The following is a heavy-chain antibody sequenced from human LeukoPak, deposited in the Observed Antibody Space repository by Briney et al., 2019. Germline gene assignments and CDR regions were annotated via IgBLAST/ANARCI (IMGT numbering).Heavy chain of an antibody. CDR3: ARSWWRRNASESQRYYYYYLDV. Sequence: SETLSLTCTVSGGSMTSTSHYWGWIRQSPGKGLEWIGSIYYSGNTYYSPSLKSRVAISEDTSKNQFSLKVTSVTAADTAVNFCARSWWRRNASESQRYYYYYLDVWGRGTTVTVSS. CDR1: GGSMTSTSHY. D-gene: IGHD2-21*02. V-gene: IGHV4-39*07. CDR2: IYYSGNT. J-gene: IGHJ6*03.